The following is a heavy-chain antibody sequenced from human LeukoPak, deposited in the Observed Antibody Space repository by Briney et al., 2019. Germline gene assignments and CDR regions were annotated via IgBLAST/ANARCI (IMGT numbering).Heavy chain of an antibody. V-gene: IGHV4-38-2*02. J-gene: IGHJ5*02. CDR1: GDSISSGYY. Sequence: SETLSLTCIVSGDSISSGYYWGWIRQPPGKGLDWIGSIYHSGSTYYNPSLKSRVTISVDRSKNQFSLKLSSVTAADTAVYYCARIGLISGYSYRGFDPWGQGTLVTVSS. D-gene: IGHD5-18*01. CDR2: IYHSGST. CDR3: ARIGLISGYSYRGFDP.